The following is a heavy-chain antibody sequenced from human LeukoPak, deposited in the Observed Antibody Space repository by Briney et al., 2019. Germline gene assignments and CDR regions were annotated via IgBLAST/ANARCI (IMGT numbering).Heavy chain of an antibody. V-gene: IGHV4-34*01. CDR1: SGSFSGYY. CDR2: INHSGRT. Sequence: PSETLSLTCAVYSGSFSGYYWSWIRQPPGKGPEWIGEINHSGRTTYNASLKSRVTISIDTSKNQFSLKLSSVTAADTAMYYCATTQDCSGGSCPLNWFDPWGQGTLVTVSS. CDR3: ATTQDCSGGSCPLNWFDP. J-gene: IGHJ5*02. D-gene: IGHD2-15*01.